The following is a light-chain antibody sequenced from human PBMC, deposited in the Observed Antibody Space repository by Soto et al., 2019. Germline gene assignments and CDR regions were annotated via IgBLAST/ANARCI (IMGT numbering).Light chain of an antibody. V-gene: IGKV3-20*01. Sequence: EIVLTQSPGTLSLSPGERATLSCRASQSVSSSYLAWYQQKPGQAPRLLIYRTSNRATGIPDRFSGSGSGTGFTLTIRRMETEDFAVYWCQQYDSSPRTFGQGTKVDIK. CDR3: QQYDSSPRT. CDR1: QSVSSSY. CDR2: RTS. J-gene: IGKJ1*01.